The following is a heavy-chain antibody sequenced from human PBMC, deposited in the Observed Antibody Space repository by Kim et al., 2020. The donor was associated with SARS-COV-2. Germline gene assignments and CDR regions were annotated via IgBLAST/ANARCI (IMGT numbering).Heavy chain of an antibody. CDR2: VTGGSRRT. CDR1: GFTFGNFA. V-gene: IGHV3-23*01. D-gene: IGHD2-21*02. J-gene: IGHJ4*01. Sequence: GGSLRLSCATSGFTFGNFAMPWVRQPRGKGLEWVSAVTGGSRRTYSADSVKGRFTISRDNAQSTLFLQMNSLRVDDTAIYYCARQGGVLTAKAWYFHWGGEGTLAAVS. CDR3: ARQGGVLTAKAWYFHW.